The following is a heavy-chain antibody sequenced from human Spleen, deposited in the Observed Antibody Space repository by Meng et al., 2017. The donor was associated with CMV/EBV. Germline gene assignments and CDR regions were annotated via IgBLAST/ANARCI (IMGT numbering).Heavy chain of an antibody. V-gene: IGHV3-23*01. Sequence: GESLKISCAASGFTFSNYAMGWVRQAPGKGLEWVSSIGNNADNIYYGHSVKGRSTISRDNSKYTLHLRMNSLRAEDTAVYYCARQGGFYGGNFFDYWGQGTLVTVSS. J-gene: IGHJ4*02. D-gene: IGHD4-23*01. CDR1: GFTFSNYA. CDR2: IGNNADNI. CDR3: ARQGGFYGGNFFDY.